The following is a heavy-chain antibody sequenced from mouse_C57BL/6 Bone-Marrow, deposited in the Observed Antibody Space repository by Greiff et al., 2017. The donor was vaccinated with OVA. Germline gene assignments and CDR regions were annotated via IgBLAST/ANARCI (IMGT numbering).Heavy chain of an antibody. CDR3: ARYNGNGWYFDV. V-gene: IGHV1-63*01. CDR2: IYPGGGYT. CDR1: GYTFTNYW. J-gene: IGHJ1*03. D-gene: IGHD2-1*01. Sequence: QVQLQQSGAELVRPGTSVKMSCKASGYTFTNYWIGWAKQRPGHGLEWIGDIYPGGGYTNYNEKFKGKATLTADKSSSTAYMQFSSLTSEDSAISYCARYNGNGWYFDVWGTGATVTVSS.